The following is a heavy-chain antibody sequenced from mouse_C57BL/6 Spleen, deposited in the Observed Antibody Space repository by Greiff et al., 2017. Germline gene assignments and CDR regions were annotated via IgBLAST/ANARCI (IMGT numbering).Heavy chain of an antibody. Sequence: QVQLQQSGPELVKPGASVKLSCKASGYTFTSYDINWVKQRPGQGLEWIGWIYPRDGSTKYNEKFKGQATLTVDTSSSTAYMELHSLTSEDSAVYFCARRGGSVYSNRYWYFDVWGTGTTVTVSS. CDR2: IYPRDGST. J-gene: IGHJ1*03. CDR3: ARRGGSVYSNRYWYFDV. D-gene: IGHD2-5*01. V-gene: IGHV1-85*01. CDR1: GYTFTSYD.